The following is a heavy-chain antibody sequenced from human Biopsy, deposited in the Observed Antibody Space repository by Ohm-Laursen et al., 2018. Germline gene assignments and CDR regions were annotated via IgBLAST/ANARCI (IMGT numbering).Heavy chain of an antibody. D-gene: IGHD5-12*01. J-gene: IGHJ3*01. CDR3: VRDRQGPYSAFVF. CDR1: GFPFSNFW. CDR2: IDRHGTET. Sequence: SLRLSCSASGFPFSNFWMAWVRQAPGKGLEWVANIDRHGTETNYVDSVKGRFTISRDNAKDSLFLQMSSLRAGDTALNYCVRDRQGPYSAFVFWGRGTMVTASS. V-gene: IGHV3-7*03.